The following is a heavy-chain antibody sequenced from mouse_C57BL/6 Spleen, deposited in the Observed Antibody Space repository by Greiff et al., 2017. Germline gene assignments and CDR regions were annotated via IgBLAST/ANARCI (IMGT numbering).Heavy chain of an antibody. CDR2: ISDGGSYT. Sequence: EVQLVESGGGLVKPGGSLKLSCAASGFTFSSYAMSWVRQTPEKRLEWVATISDGGSYTYYPANVKGRFTISRDNAKNNLYLQMSHLKSEDTAMYYCAQGAWFAYWGQGTLVTVSA. J-gene: IGHJ3*01. CDR3: AQGAWFAY. V-gene: IGHV5-4*01. CDR1: GFTFSSYA.